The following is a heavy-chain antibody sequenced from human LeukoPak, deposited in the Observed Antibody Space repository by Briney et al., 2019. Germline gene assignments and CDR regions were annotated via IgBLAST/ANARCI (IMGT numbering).Heavy chain of an antibody. Sequence: PSETLSLTCTVSGGSISSSSYYWGWIRQPPGKGLEWIGSIYYSGSTYYNPSLKSRVTISVDTSKNQFSLKLSSVTAADTAVYYCASSIHYYDSSGYYGYWGQGTLVTVSS. CDR2: IYYSGST. D-gene: IGHD3-22*01. V-gene: IGHV4-39*01. CDR3: ASSIHYYDSSGYYGY. CDR1: GGSISSSSYY. J-gene: IGHJ4*02.